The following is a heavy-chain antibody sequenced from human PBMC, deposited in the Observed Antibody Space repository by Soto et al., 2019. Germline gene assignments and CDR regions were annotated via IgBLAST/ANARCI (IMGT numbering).Heavy chain of an antibody. CDR2: ISYDGSNK. J-gene: IGHJ6*02. CDR1: GFTFSSYG. CDR3: AKERARVYYYYGMDV. Sequence: QVQLVESGGGVVQPGRSLRLSCAASGFTFSSYGMHWVRQAPGKGLEWVAVISYDGSNKYYADSVKGRFTISRDNSKNTLYLQMNSLRAEDTAVYYCAKERARVYYYYGMDVWGQGTTVTVSS. V-gene: IGHV3-30*18.